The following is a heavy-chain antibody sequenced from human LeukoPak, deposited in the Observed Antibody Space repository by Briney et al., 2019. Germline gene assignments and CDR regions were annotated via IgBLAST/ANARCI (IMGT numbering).Heavy chain of an antibody. CDR3: ARHQEAMVRGVLYYMDV. J-gene: IGHJ6*03. CDR1: GGSFSGYY. CDR2: IYYSGIT. Sequence: SETLSLTCAVYGGSFSGYYWSWIRQPPGKGLEWIGSIYYSGITYHNPSLKSRVTISVDTSKNQFSLRLSSVTAADTAVYYCARHQEAMVRGVLYYMDVWGKGTTVTISS. V-gene: IGHV4-34*01. D-gene: IGHD3-10*01.